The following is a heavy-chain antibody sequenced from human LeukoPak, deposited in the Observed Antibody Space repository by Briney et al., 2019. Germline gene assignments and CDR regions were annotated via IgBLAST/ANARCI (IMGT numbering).Heavy chain of an antibody. CDR3: ARRSSSSVYWYFDL. J-gene: IGHJ2*01. CDR2: IFPGDSDT. V-gene: IGHV5-51*01. Sequence: GESLKISCKASGYTFSSNWIGWVRQMPGKGLEWMGVIFPGDSDTRYSPSFQGQVTISADKSISTAYLQWSTLRASDTAMYYCARRSSSSVYWYFDLWGRGTLVTVSS. D-gene: IGHD6-13*01. CDR1: GYTFSSNW.